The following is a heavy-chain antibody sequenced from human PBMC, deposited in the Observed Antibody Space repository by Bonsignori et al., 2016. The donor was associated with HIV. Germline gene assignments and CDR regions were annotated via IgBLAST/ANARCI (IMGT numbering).Heavy chain of an antibody. J-gene: IGHJ6*03. V-gene: IGHV1-2*02. D-gene: IGHD6-19*01. CDR3: ASGSGQWLTDWNLYYYYMDV. CDR2: INPNSGGT. Sequence: WVRQAPGQGLEWMGWINPNSGGTNYAQKFQGRVTMTRDTSITTAYMELSRLRFDDTAIYYCASGSGQWLTDWNLYYYYMDVWGKGTTVTVSS.